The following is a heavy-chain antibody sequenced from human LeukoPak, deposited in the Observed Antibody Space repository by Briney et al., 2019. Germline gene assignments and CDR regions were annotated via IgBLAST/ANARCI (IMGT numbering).Heavy chain of an antibody. CDR2: ISAYNGNT. CDR1: GYTFTSYG. V-gene: IGHV1-18*01. CDR3: ARVGLMNPAVAGTAIDY. D-gene: IGHD6-19*01. J-gene: IGHJ4*02. Sequence: ASVKVSCKASGYTFTSYGISWVRQAPGQGLEWMGWISAYNGNTNYAQKLQGRVTMTTDTSTSTAYMELRSLRSDDTAVYYCARVGLMNPAVAGTAIDYWGQGTLVTVSS.